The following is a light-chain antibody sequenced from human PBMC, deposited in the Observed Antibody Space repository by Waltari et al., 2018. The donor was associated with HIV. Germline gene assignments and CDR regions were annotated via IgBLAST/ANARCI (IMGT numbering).Light chain of an antibody. CDR2: EGH. Sequence: QSALTQPASVSGSPGQSITISCTGTSGDVGSYNLVSWYQQSPGKAPKLCLYEGHMRPSGVSVRFSGAKSGNTASLTISGLRAEDEADYYCCSYAVTNTFVFGTGTKVTVL. J-gene: IGLJ1*01. CDR3: CSYAVTNTFV. CDR1: SGDVGSYNL. V-gene: IGLV2-23*01.